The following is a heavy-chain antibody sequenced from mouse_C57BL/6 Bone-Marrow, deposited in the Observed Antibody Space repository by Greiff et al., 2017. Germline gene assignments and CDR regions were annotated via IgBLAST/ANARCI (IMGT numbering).Heavy chain of an antibody. J-gene: IGHJ1*03. CDR3: ARDAITTVVANWYFDV. V-gene: IGHV7-1*01. D-gene: IGHD1-1*01. CDR1: GFTFSDFY. CDR2: SRNKANDYTT. Sequence: EVMLVESGGGLVQSGRSLRLSCATSGFTFSDFYLEWVRQAPGKGLAWIAASRNKANDYTTEYSASVKGRFIVSSDTSKSILYLQMNALRDEDTAIYYCARDAITTVVANWYFDVWGTGTTVTVSS.